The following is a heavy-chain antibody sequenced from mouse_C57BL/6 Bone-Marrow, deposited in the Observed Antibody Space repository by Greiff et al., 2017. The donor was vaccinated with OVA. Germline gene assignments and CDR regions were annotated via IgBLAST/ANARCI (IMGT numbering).Heavy chain of an antibody. Sequence: EVKLVESGPGLVKPSQSLSLTCSVTGYSITSGYYWNWIRQFPGNKLEWMGYISYDGSNNYNPSLKNRISITRDTSKNQFFLKLNSVTTEDTATYYCARGTTVVATDWYFDVWGTGTTVTVSS. D-gene: IGHD1-1*01. V-gene: IGHV3-6*01. CDR1: GYSITSGYY. J-gene: IGHJ1*03. CDR3: ARGTTVVATDWYFDV. CDR2: ISYDGSN.